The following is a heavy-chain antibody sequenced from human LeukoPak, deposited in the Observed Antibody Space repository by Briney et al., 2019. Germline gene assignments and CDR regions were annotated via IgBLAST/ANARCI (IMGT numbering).Heavy chain of an antibody. Sequence: ASVKVSCKASGYTFTCYDINWVRQATGQGLEWMGWISAYNGNTNYAQKLQGRVTMTTDTSTRTAYMELRSLRSDDTAVYYCARDPGFWYYGSGSYYPFDYWGQGTLVTVSS. D-gene: IGHD3-10*01. CDR3: ARDPGFWYYGSGSYYPFDY. CDR1: GYTFTCYD. V-gene: IGHV1-18*01. J-gene: IGHJ4*02. CDR2: ISAYNGNT.